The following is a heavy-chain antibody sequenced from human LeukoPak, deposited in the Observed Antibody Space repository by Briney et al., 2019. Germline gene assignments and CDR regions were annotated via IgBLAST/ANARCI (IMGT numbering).Heavy chain of an antibody. CDR3: AREGQYCSSTRCPGFDP. J-gene: IGHJ5*02. Sequence: GGSLRLSCAASGFTFSSYAMHWVRQAPGKGLEWVAVISYDGSNKYYADSVKGRFTISRDNSKNMLYLQMTSLRAEDTAVYYCAREGQYCSSTRCPGFDPWGQGTLVTVSS. D-gene: IGHD2-2*01. CDR1: GFTFSSYA. CDR2: ISYDGSNK. V-gene: IGHV3-30*01.